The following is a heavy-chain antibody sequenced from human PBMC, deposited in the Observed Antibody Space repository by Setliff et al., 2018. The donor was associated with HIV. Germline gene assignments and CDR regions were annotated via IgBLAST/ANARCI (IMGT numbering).Heavy chain of an antibody. CDR2: INAGNGNT. CDR3: VGVWSLGAFDI. V-gene: IGHV1-3*01. J-gene: IGHJ3*02. CDR1: GYTFTSYA. Sequence: ASVKVSCKASGYTFTSYAMHWVRQAPGQRLEWMGWINAGNGNTKYSQKFQGRVTITRDTSASTAYMELSSLRSEDTAVYYCVGVWSLGAFDIWGQGTMVTVSS. D-gene: IGHD3-10*01.